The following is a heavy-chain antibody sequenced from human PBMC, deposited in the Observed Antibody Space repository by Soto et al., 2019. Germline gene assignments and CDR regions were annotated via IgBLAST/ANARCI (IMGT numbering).Heavy chain of an antibody. D-gene: IGHD6-13*01. Sequence: QVQLVESGGGVVQPGRSLRLSCAASGFTFSSYGMHWVRQAPGKGLEWVAVIWYDGSNKYYADSVKGRFTISRDNSKNTLYLQMNSLSAEDTAVYYCARSPFSSSWYWYFDLWGRGTLVTVSS. CDR1: GFTFSSYG. CDR3: ARSPFSSSWYWYFDL. V-gene: IGHV3-33*01. J-gene: IGHJ2*01. CDR2: IWYDGSNK.